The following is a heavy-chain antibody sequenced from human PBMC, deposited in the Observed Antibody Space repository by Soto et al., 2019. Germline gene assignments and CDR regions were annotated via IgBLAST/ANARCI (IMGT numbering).Heavy chain of an antibody. V-gene: IGHV1-2*04. J-gene: IGHJ6*02. Sequence: ASVNVSCKASGYTFTGYYMHWVRQAPGQGLEWMGWINPNSGGTNYAQKFQGWVTMTRNTSISTAYMELSSLRSEDTAVYYCARGGSSWYGYYGRDVWGQGTTVTVSS. D-gene: IGHD6-13*01. CDR1: GYTFTGYY. CDR2: INPNSGGT. CDR3: ARGGSSWYGYYGRDV.